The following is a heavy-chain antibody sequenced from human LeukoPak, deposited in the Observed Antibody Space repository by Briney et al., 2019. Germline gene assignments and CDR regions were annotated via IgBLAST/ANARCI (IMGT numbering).Heavy chain of an antibody. CDR2: INEGVSVT. Sequence: GGSLRLSCAASGFTFSNYWMHWVRQAPGKGLVWVSRINEGVSVTDYADSVKGRFTISRDNAKNTLYLEMNSLRAEDTAVYYCSRDLRGGDDYWGQGTLVSVSS. CDR3: SRDLRGGDDY. V-gene: IGHV3-74*01. J-gene: IGHJ4*02. CDR1: GFTFSNYW. D-gene: IGHD2-15*01.